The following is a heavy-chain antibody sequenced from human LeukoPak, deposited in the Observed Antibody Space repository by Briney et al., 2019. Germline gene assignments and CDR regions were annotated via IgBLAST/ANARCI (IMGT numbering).Heavy chain of an antibody. D-gene: IGHD3-22*01. CDR3: AKPPFDSSGYIGEYYFDY. CDR2: ISGSGGST. V-gene: IGHV3-23*01. Sequence: PPGGSLRLSCAASGFTFSSYAMSWVRQAPGKGLEWVSAISGSGGSTYYADSVKGRFTISRDNSKNTLYLQMNSLRAEDTAVYYCAKPPFDSSGYIGEYYFDYWGQGTLVTVSS. J-gene: IGHJ4*02. CDR1: GFTFSSYA.